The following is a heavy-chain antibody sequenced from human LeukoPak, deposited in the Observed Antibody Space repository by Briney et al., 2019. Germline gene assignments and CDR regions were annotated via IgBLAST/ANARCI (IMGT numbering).Heavy chain of an antibody. Sequence: SGRSLSLSCAASGFTFSSYGMHWVRQAPGKGLEWVAVISYDGSNKYYADSVKGRFTISRDNSKNTLYLQMNSLRAEDTAVYYCAKDTAHRYYDMDVWGKGTTVTVSS. V-gene: IGHV3-30*18. J-gene: IGHJ6*04. CDR2: ISYDGSNK. CDR1: GFTFSSYG. CDR3: AKDTAHRYYDMDV. D-gene: IGHD5-18*01.